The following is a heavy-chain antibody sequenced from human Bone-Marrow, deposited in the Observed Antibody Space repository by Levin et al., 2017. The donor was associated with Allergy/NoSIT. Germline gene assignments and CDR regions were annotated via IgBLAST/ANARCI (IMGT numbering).Heavy chain of an antibody. CDR3: ARDLFVSGDY. J-gene: IGHJ4*02. V-gene: IGHV3-74*01. CDR1: GFTFSTYW. CDR2: INTDGSYT. Sequence: HTGGSLRLSCAASGFTFSTYWMYWVRQPPGKGLVWVSRINTDGSYTGYADSVQGRFTVSRDNAKNTLYLQMNSLRAEDTAVYYCARDLFVSGDYWGQGSLVTVSS. D-gene: IGHD3-16*01.